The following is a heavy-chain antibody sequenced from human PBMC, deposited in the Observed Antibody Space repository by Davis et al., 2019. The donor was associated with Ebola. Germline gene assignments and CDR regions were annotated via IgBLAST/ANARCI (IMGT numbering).Heavy chain of an antibody. Sequence: MPSETLSLTCAVYGGSFSGYYWSWIRQPPGKGLEWIGEINHSGSTNYNPSLKSRVTISVDTSKNQFSLKLSSVTAADTAVYYCARGSWYYDFDYWSQGTLVIVSS. CDR3: ARGSWYYDFDY. CDR1: GGSFSGYY. CDR2: INHSGST. J-gene: IGHJ4*02. V-gene: IGHV4-34*01. D-gene: IGHD6-13*01.